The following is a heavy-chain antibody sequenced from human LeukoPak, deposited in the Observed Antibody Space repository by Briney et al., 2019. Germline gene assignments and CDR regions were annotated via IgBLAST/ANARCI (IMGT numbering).Heavy chain of an antibody. CDR2: INPNSGGT. D-gene: IGHD2-21*01. Sequence: GASVNVSCKASGYTFTGYYMHWVRQAPGQGVEWMGWINPNSGGTNFAQKFQGRVTMTRDTSISTAYMELSRLRSDDTAVYYCAREYYGRALDPWGQGTLVTVSS. V-gene: IGHV1-2*02. CDR1: GYTFTGYY. J-gene: IGHJ5*02. CDR3: AREYYGRALDP.